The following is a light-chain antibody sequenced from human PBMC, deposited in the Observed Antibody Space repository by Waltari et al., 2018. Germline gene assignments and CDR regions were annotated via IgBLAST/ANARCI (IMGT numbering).Light chain of an antibody. J-gene: IGKJ1*01. V-gene: IGKV3-20*01. CDR3: QKYDRLPAA. CDR1: QSVSRC. CDR2: GAS. Sequence: SCRASQSVSRCLAWYQQKPGQAPRLLIYGASTRATGIPDRFSGSGSGTDFSLTINRLEPEDFAVYYCQKYDRLPAAFGQGTKVEIK.